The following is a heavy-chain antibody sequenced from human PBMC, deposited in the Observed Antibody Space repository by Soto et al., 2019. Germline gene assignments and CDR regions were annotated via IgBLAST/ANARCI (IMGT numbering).Heavy chain of an antibody. CDR3: ARVDSSSWYPEYFQH. Sequence: SETLSLTCTVSGGSISSGDYYWSWIRQPPGKGLEWIGYIYYSGSTYYNPSLRSRVTISVDTSKNQFSLKLSSVTAADTAVYYCARVDSSSWYPEYFQHWGQGTLVTVSS. CDR2: IYYSGST. D-gene: IGHD6-13*01. CDR1: GGSISSGDYY. V-gene: IGHV4-30-4*01. J-gene: IGHJ1*01.